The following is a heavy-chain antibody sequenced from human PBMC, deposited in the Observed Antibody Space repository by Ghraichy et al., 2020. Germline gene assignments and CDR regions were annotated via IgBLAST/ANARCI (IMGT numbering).Heavy chain of an antibody. D-gene: IGHD5-18*01. CDR1: GGTFSSYA. Sequence: SVKVSCKASGGTFSSYAISWVRQAPGQGLEWMGGIIPIFGTANYAQKFQGRVTITADESTSTAYMELSSLRSEDTAVYYCARGVGSYGYSAADYWGQGTLVTVSS. CDR3: ARGVGSYGYSAADY. CDR2: IIPIFGTA. V-gene: IGHV1-69*13. J-gene: IGHJ4*02.